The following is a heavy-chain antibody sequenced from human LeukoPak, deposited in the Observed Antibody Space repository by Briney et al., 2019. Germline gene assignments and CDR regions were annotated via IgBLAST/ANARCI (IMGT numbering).Heavy chain of an antibody. Sequence: PGGSLRLSCAASGFTFTTYAMSWARQAPGKGLEWVSSITGSGDSTYYADSVKGRFTISRDNSKNSLYLQMNSLRAEDTAVYHCARDGGSYLQPTDYWGQGTLVTVSS. D-gene: IGHD1-26*01. CDR1: GFTFTTYA. J-gene: IGHJ4*02. V-gene: IGHV3-23*01. CDR3: ARDGGSYLQPTDY. CDR2: ITGSGDST.